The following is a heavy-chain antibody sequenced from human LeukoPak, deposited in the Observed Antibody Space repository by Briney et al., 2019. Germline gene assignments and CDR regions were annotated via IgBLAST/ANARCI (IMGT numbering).Heavy chain of an antibody. J-gene: IGHJ4*02. D-gene: IGHD2-8*01. Sequence: GGSLRLSCAASGFTFSTYGMHWVRQAPGKGLEWVAVISYDGSNKYYADSVKGRFTISRDNSKNTLYLQMNSLRAEDTAVYYCAKDRCTNGVCYDFDYWGQGTLVTVSS. CDR2: ISYDGSNK. V-gene: IGHV3-30*18. CDR1: GFTFSTYG. CDR3: AKDRCTNGVCYDFDY.